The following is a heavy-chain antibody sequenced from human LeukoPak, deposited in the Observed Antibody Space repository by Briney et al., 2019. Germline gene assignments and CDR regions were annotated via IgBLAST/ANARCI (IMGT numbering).Heavy chain of an antibody. Sequence: WGSLRLSCAASGFTFSSYGMHWVRQAPGRGLEWVAVISYDGSNKYYADSVKGRFTISRDNSKNTLYLQMNSLRAEDTAVYYCAKELTGIDAFDIWGQGTMVTVSS. J-gene: IGHJ3*02. CDR3: AKELTGIDAFDI. CDR2: ISYDGSNK. D-gene: IGHD7-27*01. CDR1: GFTFSSYG. V-gene: IGHV3-30*18.